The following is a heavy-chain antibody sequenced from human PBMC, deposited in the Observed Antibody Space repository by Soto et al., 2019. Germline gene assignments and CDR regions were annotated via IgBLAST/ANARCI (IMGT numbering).Heavy chain of an antibody. CDR1: GYTFTSYD. J-gene: IGHJ5*02. CDR3: ARGYYAILTGYTWFDP. D-gene: IGHD3-9*01. Sequence: ASVKVSCQASGYTFTSYDINWVRQATGQGLEWMGWMNPNSGNTGYAQKFQGIVTITRNTSISTAYMELSSMGSEDTVVYYWARGYYAILTGYTWFDPWGQGTLVTVSS. V-gene: IGHV1-8*01. CDR2: MNPNSGNT.